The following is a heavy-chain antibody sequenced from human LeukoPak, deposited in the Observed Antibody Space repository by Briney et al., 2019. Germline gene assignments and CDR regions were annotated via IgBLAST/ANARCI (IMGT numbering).Heavy chain of an antibody. CDR1: ADSIRDYY. CDR3: ARDYNPTNF. D-gene: IGHD1-1*01. Sequence: SETLSLTCTVSADSIRDYYWSWIRQPPGKGLEWFRHIYYSGSTSYNPSLKSRVSISVDTSKNQLTLRPGTVTAADTAVYYCARDYNPTNFWGQGTLVTVSS. V-gene: IGHV4-59*01. J-gene: IGHJ4*02. CDR2: IYYSGST.